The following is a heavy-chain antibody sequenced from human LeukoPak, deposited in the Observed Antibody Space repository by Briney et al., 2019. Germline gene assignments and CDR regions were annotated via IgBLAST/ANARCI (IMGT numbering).Heavy chain of an antibody. Sequence: SETLSLTXTVSGGSISSSSYYWGWIRQPPGKGLEWIGSIYYSGSTYYNPSLKSRVTISVDTSKNQFSLKLSSVTAADTAVYYCARAYYYDSSGYRAEYFQHWGQGTLVTVSS. CDR2: IYYSGST. CDR1: GGSISSSSYY. J-gene: IGHJ1*01. V-gene: IGHV4-39*01. CDR3: ARAYYYDSSGYRAEYFQH. D-gene: IGHD3-22*01.